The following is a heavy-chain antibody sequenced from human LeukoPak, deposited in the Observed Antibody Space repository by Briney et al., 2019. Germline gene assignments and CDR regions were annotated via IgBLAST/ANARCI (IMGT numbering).Heavy chain of an antibody. J-gene: IGHJ6*02. CDR2: INHDGST. D-gene: IGHD3-16*01. CDR3: ARGIDPIGGDPLGMDV. CDR1: VGSFSDHY. Sequence: KPSETLSLTCAVYVGSFSDHYWSWIRQTPGKGLEWVGEINHDGSTNYNPSLKSRVSISVDPSKNQFSLKLISLTAADTAVYYCARGIDPIGGDPLGMDVWGQGTTVTVSS. V-gene: IGHV4-34*01.